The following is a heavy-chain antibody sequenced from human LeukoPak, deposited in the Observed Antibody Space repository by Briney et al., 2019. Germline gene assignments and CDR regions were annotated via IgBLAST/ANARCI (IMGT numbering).Heavy chain of an antibody. D-gene: IGHD6-19*01. V-gene: IGHV1-2*02. Sequence: ASVKVSCKASGYXFTGYYIHWVRQAPGQGLEWMGWINPNSGGTNYAQKFQGRVTMTRDTSISTAYMELSRLRSDDTAVYYCARPGATTGYSSGWYSYWGQGTLVTVSS. CDR3: ARPGATTGYSSGWYSY. CDR2: INPNSGGT. J-gene: IGHJ4*02. CDR1: GYXFTGYY.